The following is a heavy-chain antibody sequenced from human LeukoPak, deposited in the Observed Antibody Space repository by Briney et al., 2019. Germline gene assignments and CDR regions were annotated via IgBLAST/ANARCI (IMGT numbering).Heavy chain of an antibody. Sequence: ASVKVSCKTSGYIFTSFGITWVRQAPGQGPEWMGVISPSGGSTTYAQKLQGRVTMTTDTSTSTAYMELRSLRSDDTAVYYCARDYYDSSGTRGSFQHWGQGTLVTVSS. V-gene: IGHV1-18*01. D-gene: IGHD3-22*01. CDR3: ARDYYDSSGTRGSFQH. CDR1: GYIFTSFG. CDR2: ISPSGGST. J-gene: IGHJ1*01.